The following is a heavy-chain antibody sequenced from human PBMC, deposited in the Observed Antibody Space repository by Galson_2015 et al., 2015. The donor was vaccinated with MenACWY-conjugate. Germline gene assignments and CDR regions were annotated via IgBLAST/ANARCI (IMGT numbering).Heavy chain of an antibody. Sequence: SGAEVKKPGESLRLSCAASGFTFRRFGMHWVRQAPGKGLEWMAVISYDGSNESYADSVKGRFTISRDNSKNTLYLQMNSLRADDTAVYYCAKDWSVPYSTISYYFYMDVWGKGTTVTVSS. V-gene: IGHV3-30*18. J-gene: IGHJ6*03. CDR3: AKDWSVPYSTISYYFYMDV. D-gene: IGHD6-13*01. CDR1: GFTFRRFG. CDR2: ISYDGSNE.